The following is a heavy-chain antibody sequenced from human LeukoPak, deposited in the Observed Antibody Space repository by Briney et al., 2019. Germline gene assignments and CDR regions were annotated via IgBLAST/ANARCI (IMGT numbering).Heavy chain of an antibody. J-gene: IGHJ4*02. CDR1: GGSISSGGYY. CDR3: ARVNKYYDILTGHNFDY. Sequence: SETLSLTCTVSGGSISSGGYYWSWIRQHPGKGLEWIGYIYCSGSTYYNPSLKSRVTISVDTSKNQFSLKLSSVTAADTAVYYCARVNKYYDILTGHNFDYWGQGTLVTVSS. CDR2: IYCSGST. V-gene: IGHV4-31*03. D-gene: IGHD3-9*01.